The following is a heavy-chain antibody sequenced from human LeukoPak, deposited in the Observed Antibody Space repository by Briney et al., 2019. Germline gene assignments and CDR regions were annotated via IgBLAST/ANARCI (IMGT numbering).Heavy chain of an antibody. V-gene: IGHV4-39*01. D-gene: IGHD3-22*01. CDR2: IYYSGTT. J-gene: IGHJ4*02. CDR3: ARATDSSGYYYFFNY. Sequence: PSETLSLTCTVYGGSISSSNYFWGWIRQPPGKGLEWIGSIYYSGTTYYNPSLKSRVTTSVDTSKNQFSLKVTSVTAADTAVYYCARATDSSGYYYFFNYWGQGTLVTVSS. CDR1: GGSISSSNYF.